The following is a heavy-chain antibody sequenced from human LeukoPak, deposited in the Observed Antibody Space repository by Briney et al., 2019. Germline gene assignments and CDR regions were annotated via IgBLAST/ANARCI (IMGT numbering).Heavy chain of an antibody. CDR1: GFTVSNYY. CDR3: TRGVPASSTYYYDY. Sequence: GGSLRLSCAASGFTVSNYYMTWVRQAPGKGLEWVSVIYSGDYTYYSDSVTGRFTISRDNSKNTPYLQMNGLRVEDTAVYYCTRGVPASSTYYYDYWGQGTLVTVSS. D-gene: IGHD6-13*01. J-gene: IGHJ4*02. CDR2: IYSGDYT. V-gene: IGHV3-53*01.